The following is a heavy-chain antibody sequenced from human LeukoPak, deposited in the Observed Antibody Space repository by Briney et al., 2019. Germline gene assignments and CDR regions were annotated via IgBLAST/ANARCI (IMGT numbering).Heavy chain of an antibody. D-gene: IGHD2-15*01. J-gene: IGHJ4*02. Sequence: SETLSLTCTVSGGSISSSSYYWGWIRQPPGKGLEWIGSIYYSGSTYYNPSLKGRVTISVDTSKNQFSLKLSSVTAADTAVYYCARVPRTIVVVVAATPDYWGQGTLVTVSS. CDR2: IYYSGST. V-gene: IGHV4-39*07. CDR1: GGSISSSSYY. CDR3: ARVPRTIVVVVAATPDY.